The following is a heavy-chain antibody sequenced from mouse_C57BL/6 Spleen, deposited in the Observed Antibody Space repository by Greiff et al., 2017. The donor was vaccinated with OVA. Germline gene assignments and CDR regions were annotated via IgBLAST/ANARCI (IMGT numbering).Heavy chain of an antibody. CDR1: GYTFTDYE. V-gene: IGHV1-15*01. Sequence: QVQLQQSGAELVRPGASVTLSCKASGYTFTDYEMHWVKQTPVHGLEWIGAIDPETGGTAYNQKFKGKAILTADKSSSTAYMELRSLTSEDSAVYYCTRGKGWYFDYWGQGTTLTVSS. CDR2: IDPETGGT. J-gene: IGHJ2*01. D-gene: IGHD1-1*02. CDR3: TRGKGWYFDY.